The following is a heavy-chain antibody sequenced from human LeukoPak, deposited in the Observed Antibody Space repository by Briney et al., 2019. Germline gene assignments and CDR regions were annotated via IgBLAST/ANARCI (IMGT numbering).Heavy chain of an antibody. J-gene: IGHJ4*02. CDR3: AKDDFWSGIDY. CDR2: MSPNSGNT. V-gene: IGHV1-8*01. Sequence: ASVKVSCKASGYTFTSYDINWVRQATGQGLEWMGWMSPNSGNTGYAQKFQGRVTMTRNTSISTAYMELSSLRAEDTAVYYCAKDDFWSGIDYWGQGTLVTVSS. D-gene: IGHD3-3*01. CDR1: GYTFTSYD.